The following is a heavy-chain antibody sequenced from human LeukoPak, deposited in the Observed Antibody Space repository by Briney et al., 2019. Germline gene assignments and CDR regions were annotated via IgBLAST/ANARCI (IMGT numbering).Heavy chain of an antibody. CDR3: ARNPRYYYGSGTSGAEGY. Sequence: GGSLRLSCGASGFTFSNYEMNWVRRAPGKGLEWVSYISSSGSTIYYAESVKGRFTISRDNAKNSLYLQMNSLRVEDTAVYYCARNPRYYYGSGTSGAEGYWGQGTLVTVSS. CDR1: GFTFSNYE. J-gene: IGHJ4*02. V-gene: IGHV3-48*03. D-gene: IGHD3-10*01. CDR2: ISSSGSTI.